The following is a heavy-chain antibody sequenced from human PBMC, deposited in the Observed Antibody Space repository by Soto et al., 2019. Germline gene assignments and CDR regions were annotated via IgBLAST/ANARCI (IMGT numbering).Heavy chain of an antibody. V-gene: IGHV4-31*03. CDR3: ARVPAATVDYYYYGMDV. CDR2: IYYSGST. Sequence: PSETLSLTCSVSGGSISSGGYYWSWIRQHPGKGLEWIGYIYYSGSTYYNPSLKSRATISVDTSKNQFSLKLSSVTAADTAVYYCARVPAATVDYYYYGMDVWGQGTTVTVSS. CDR1: GGSISSGGYY. J-gene: IGHJ6*02. D-gene: IGHD2-2*01.